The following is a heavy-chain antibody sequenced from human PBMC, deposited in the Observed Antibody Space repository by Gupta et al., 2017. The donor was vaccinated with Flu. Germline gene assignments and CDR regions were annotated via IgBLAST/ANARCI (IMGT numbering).Heavy chain of an antibody. V-gene: IGHV4-4*02. D-gene: IGHD1-26*01. Sequence: QVPLQESGPGLVKPSGTLSLTCVVSGGSIGGIHWWSWVRQPPGKGLEWIGEIYQSGETHDSPSLIRRVNVSVDKSKNQFFLKLNCVKAADTAVYFCARDGVGVTPTGGHGAVWGTGTTVIVSS. CDR3: ARDGVGVTPTGGHGAV. J-gene: IGHJ6*04. CDR1: GGSIGGIHW. CDR2: IYQSGET.